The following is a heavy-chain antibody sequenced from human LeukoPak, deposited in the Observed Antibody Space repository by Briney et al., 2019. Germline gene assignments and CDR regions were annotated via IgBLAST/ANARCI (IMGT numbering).Heavy chain of an antibody. CDR2: ISAYNGNT. D-gene: IGHD6-19*01. V-gene: IGHV1-18*01. J-gene: IGHJ3*01. CDR3: ARGMLAVTSTGRDAYDV. Sequence: ASVKVSCKXSGYTFKYYGITWVRQAPGQGLERMGWISAYNGNTNYAQKLQGRVTVTTDTYTSTAYMELRNLMSDDTAVYYCARGMLAVTSTGRDAYDVWGQGTVVTVSS. CDR1: GYTFKYYG.